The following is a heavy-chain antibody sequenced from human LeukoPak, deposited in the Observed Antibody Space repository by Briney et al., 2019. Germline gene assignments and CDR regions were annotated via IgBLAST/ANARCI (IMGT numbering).Heavy chain of an antibody. V-gene: IGHV1-8*01. D-gene: IGHD2/OR15-2a*01. CDR2: MNPNSGNT. Sequence: ASVKVSCKASGYTFTSYDINWVRQATGQGLEWMGWMNPNSGNTGYAQKFQGRVTMTRNTSISTAYMELSSLRSEDTAVYYCAKDRFPQTSQRPLSFDYWGQGTLVTVSS. CDR3: AKDRFPQTSQRPLSFDY. CDR1: GYTFTSYD. J-gene: IGHJ4*02.